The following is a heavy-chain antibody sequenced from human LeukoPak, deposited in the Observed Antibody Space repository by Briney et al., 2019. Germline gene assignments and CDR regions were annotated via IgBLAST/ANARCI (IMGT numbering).Heavy chain of an antibody. CDR3: AKDLRWFRIYYDSSGYVESASDY. CDR1: GFTFTSYA. V-gene: IGHV3-23*01. J-gene: IGHJ4*02. D-gene: IGHD3-22*01. CDR2: TTGSGVGT. Sequence: GGSLRLSCAASGFTFTSYAMSWVRQAPGKGLEWVSATTGSGVGTYYADSVKGRFTISRDNSKNTLYLQMNSLRAEDTAVYYCAKDLRWFRIYYDSSGYVESASDYWGQGTLVTVSS.